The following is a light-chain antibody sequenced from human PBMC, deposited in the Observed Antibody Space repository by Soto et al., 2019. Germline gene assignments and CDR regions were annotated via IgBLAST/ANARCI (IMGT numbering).Light chain of an antibody. Sequence: EIVLTQSPGTLSLSPGERTTLSCRASQSVSSNYLAWYQQKPGQAPKVLIYRASSRATGIPDRFSGSGSGVDFTLTISRLETEDFAVYYCQQYGSSPLTFGGGTKVDIK. V-gene: IGKV3-20*01. CDR3: QQYGSSPLT. J-gene: IGKJ4*01. CDR2: RAS. CDR1: QSVSSNY.